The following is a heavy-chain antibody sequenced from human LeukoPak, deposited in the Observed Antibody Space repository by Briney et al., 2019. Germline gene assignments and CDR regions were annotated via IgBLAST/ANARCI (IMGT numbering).Heavy chain of an antibody. Sequence: PSQALSLTCTVSGGSISSGDYCWNCHRQPPGKGREWVGFIYYSGSTDYNPSRKSRVTISVDTSKNQFSLKLISVTAADTAVYYCARERASYCSTNWCGNWFDPWGQGTLVTVST. D-gene: IGHD2-2*01. V-gene: IGHV4-30-4*08. J-gene: IGHJ5*02. CDR1: GGSISSGDYC. CDR2: IYYSGST. CDR3: ARERASYCSTNWCGNWFDP.